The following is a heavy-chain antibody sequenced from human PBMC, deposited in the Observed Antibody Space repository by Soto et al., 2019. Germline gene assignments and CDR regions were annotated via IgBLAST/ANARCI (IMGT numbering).Heavy chain of an antibody. D-gene: IGHD3-22*01. J-gene: IGHJ3*02. CDR1: GGTFSSYA. Sequence: GASVKVSCKASGGTFSSYAISWVRQAPGQGLEWMGGIIPIFGTANYAQKFQGRVTITADKSTSTAYMELSSLRSEDTAVYYCARGITMIVVVTTGAFDIWGQGTMVTVSS. CDR2: IIPIFGTA. V-gene: IGHV1-69*06. CDR3: ARGITMIVVVTTGAFDI.